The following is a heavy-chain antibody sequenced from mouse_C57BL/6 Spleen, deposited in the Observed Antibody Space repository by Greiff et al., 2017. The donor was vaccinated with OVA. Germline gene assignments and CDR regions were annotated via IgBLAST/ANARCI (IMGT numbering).Heavy chain of an antibody. CDR2: IYPSDSET. CDR1: GYTFTSYW. Sequence: QVQLQQPGAELVRPGSSVKLSCKASGYTFTSYWMDWVKQRPGQGLEWIGNIYPSDSETHYNQKFKDKATLTVDKSSSTAYMQLSSLTSEDSAVYYCARSYWDRFAYWGQGTLVTVSA. J-gene: IGHJ3*01. D-gene: IGHD4-1*01. CDR3: ARSYWDRFAY. V-gene: IGHV1-61*01.